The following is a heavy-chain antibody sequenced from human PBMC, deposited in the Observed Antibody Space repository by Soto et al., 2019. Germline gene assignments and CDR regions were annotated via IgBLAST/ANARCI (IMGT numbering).Heavy chain of an antibody. V-gene: IGHV1-69*13. D-gene: IGHD1-26*01. CDR1: GGTFSSYA. CDR2: IIPIFGTA. J-gene: IGHJ4*02. CDR3: ARVAGSYYHHPIFDY. Sequence: SVKVSCKASGGTFSSYAISWVRQAPGQGLEWMGGIIPIFGTANYAQKFQGRVTITADASTSTAYMELSSLRSEDTAVYYCARVAGSYYHHPIFDYWGQGTLVTVSS.